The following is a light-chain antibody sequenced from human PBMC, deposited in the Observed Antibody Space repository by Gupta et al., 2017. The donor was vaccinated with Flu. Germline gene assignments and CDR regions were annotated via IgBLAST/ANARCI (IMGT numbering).Light chain of an antibody. CDR3: QQSDSTPKT. CDR2: AAS. Sequence: PSSLSASVGDRVTITCRASQSISSYLNWYQQKPGKAPKLLIYAASRLQSGVPSRFSGSGSGTDFTLAISRLQPEDFATYYCQQSDSTPKTFGQGTKVEIK. J-gene: IGKJ1*01. CDR1: QSISSY. V-gene: IGKV1-39*01.